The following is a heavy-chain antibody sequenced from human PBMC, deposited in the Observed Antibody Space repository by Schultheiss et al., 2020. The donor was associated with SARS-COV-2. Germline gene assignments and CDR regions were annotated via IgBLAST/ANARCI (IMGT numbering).Heavy chain of an antibody. CDR2: ISSSSNYI. CDR1: GFTFSSCS. Sequence: GESLKISCAASGFTFSSCSMNWVRQAPGKGLEWVSSISSSSNYIYYADSVKGRFTISRDTSKNTLYLQLNSLRAEDTAVYYCARASPYFDYWGQGALVTVSS. CDR3: ARASPYFDY. J-gene: IGHJ4*02. V-gene: IGHV3-21*04.